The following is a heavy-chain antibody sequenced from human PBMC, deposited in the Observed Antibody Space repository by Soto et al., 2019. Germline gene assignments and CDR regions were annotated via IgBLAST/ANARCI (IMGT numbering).Heavy chain of an antibody. Sequence: PSETLALTCTVSGGSIRGYYWSWIRQTPGKGLEWIGHIYYTGSTNYNPSLKSRVTISVDKSKNQFSLKLSSVTAADTAVYYCARRSGDFWSGLFYYGMDVWGQGTPVTVSS. D-gene: IGHD3-3*01. CDR1: GGSIRGYY. V-gene: IGHV4-59*12. J-gene: IGHJ6*02. CDR2: IYYTGST. CDR3: ARRSGDFWSGLFYYGMDV.